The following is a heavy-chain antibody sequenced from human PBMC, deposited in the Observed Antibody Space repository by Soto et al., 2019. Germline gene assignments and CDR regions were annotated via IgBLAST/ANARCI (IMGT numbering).Heavy chain of an antibody. V-gene: IGHV4-59*01. CDR3: ARDRGIAAAGPESYYYYYGMDV. Sequence: SETLSLTCTVSGGSISSYYWSWIRQPPGKGLEWIGYIYYSGSTNYNPSLKSRVTISVDTSKNQFSLKLSSVTAADTAVYYCARDRGIAAAGPESYYYYYGMDVWGQGTTVTVSS. J-gene: IGHJ6*02. CDR1: GGSISSYY. D-gene: IGHD6-13*01. CDR2: IYYSGST.